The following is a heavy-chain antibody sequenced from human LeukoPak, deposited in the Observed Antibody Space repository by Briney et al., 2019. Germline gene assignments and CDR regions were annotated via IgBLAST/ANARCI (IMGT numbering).Heavy chain of an antibody. CDR2: IYYSGST. CDR1: GGSISSYY. D-gene: IGHD1-26*01. J-gene: IGHJ5*02. CDR3: ARDLSGSYYPNWFDP. V-gene: IGHV4-59*01. Sequence: PSETPSLTCTVSGGSISSYYWSWIRQPPGKGLEWIGYIYYSGSTNYNPSLKSRVTISVDTSKNQFSLKLSSVTAADTAVYYCARDLSGSYYPNWFDPWGQGTLVTVSS.